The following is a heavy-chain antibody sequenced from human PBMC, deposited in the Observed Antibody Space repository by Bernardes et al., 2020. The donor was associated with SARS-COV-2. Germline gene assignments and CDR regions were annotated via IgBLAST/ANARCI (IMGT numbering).Heavy chain of an antibody. D-gene: IGHD6-19*01. J-gene: IGHJ4*02. CDR2: ISSSIITI. V-gene: IGHV3-48*01. Sequence: GGSLRLSCAASGFTFSSYSMNWVRQAPGKGLEWVSLISSSIITIYNADSVKGRFTISRDNAKNSLYLQMDSLRAEDTGVYYCATHTGSGWPHFDYWGQGTLVTVSS. CDR1: GFTFSSYS. CDR3: ATHTGSGWPHFDY.